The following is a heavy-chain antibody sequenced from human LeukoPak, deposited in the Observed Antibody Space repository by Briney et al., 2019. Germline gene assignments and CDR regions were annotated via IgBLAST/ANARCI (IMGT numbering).Heavy chain of an antibody. V-gene: IGHV3-23*01. CDR1: GFTFSSYA. Sequence: GGSLRLSCAASGFTFSSYAMSWVRQAPGKGLEWVSAISGSGGSTYYADSVKGRFTISRDNSKNTLYLQMNSLRAEDTAVYYCAKDYRARGSASPNWFDPWGQGTLVTVSS. J-gene: IGHJ5*02. CDR2: ISGSGGST. D-gene: IGHD3-10*01. CDR3: AKDYRARGSASPNWFDP.